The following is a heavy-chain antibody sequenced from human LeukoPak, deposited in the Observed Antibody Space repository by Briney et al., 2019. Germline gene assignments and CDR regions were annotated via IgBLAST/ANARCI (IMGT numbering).Heavy chain of an antibody. Sequence: SGGSLRLSCAASGFTVSSNYMSWVRQAPGKGLEWVSVIYSGGSTYYADSVKGRFTISRDNSKNTLYLQMNSLRAEDTAVYYCARGGVAATPRYYYYYYYYMDVWGKGTTVTVSS. CDR1: GFTVSSNY. CDR3: ARGGVAATPRYYYYYYYYMDV. D-gene: IGHD2-15*01. V-gene: IGHV3-53*01. J-gene: IGHJ6*03. CDR2: IYSGGST.